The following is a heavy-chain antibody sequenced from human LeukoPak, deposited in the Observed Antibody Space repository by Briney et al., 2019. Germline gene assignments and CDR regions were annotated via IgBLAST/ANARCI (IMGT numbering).Heavy chain of an antibody. J-gene: IGHJ4*02. CDR1: GGSISSYY. D-gene: IGHD4-23*01. Sequence: SETLSLTCTVSGGSISSYYWSWIRQPPGKGLEWIGYIYYSGSTNYNPSLKSRVTISVDTSKNQFSLKLSSVTAAHTAVYYFARVTTVVTLDYLGPGTLVTVSS. CDR3: ARVTTVVTLDY. V-gene: IGHV4-59*01. CDR2: IYYSGST.